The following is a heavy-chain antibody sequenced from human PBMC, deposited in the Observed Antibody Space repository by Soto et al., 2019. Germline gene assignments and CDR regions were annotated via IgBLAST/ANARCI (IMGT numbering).Heavy chain of an antibody. D-gene: IGHD3-22*01. J-gene: IGHJ1*01. CDR1: GYIFNTFG. CDR2: ISAYNGKT. CDR3: ARDIQEWYYDSSGYFQH. V-gene: IGHV1-18*04. Sequence: QVQLAQSGAEVKKPGASLKLSCKASGYIFNTFGISWVRQAPGQGLEWMGWISAYNGKTESSQKLQGRVTMTTDTSTSTAFLELRSLRSDDTAVYYCARDIQEWYYDSSGYFQHWGPGTLVTVSS.